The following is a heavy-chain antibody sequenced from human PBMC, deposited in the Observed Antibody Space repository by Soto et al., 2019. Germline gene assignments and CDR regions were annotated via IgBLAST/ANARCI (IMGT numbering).Heavy chain of an antibody. D-gene: IGHD1-1*01. J-gene: IGHJ6*02. CDR3: ARSSFDNSSSGMDV. Sequence: ASVKVSCKASGYTFTGYYMHWVRQAPGQGLEWMGWINPNSGGTNYAQKFQGWVTMTRDTSISTAYMELSRLRSDDTAVYYCARSSFDNSSSGMDVCGQSTTVTVS. CDR1: GYTFTGYY. CDR2: INPNSGGT. V-gene: IGHV1-2*04.